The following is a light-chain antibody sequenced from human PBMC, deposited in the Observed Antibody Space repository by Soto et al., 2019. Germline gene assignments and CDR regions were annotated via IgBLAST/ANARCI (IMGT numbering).Light chain of an antibody. V-gene: IGKV1-5*01. CDR2: DAS. J-gene: IGKJ1*01. CDR1: PSVSGW. Sequence: DIHITQSPSTLSATVEDTVTVTCRASPSVSGWLAWYQQKPGEAPKLLIYDASALPRGVPSRFSGSGSGTKFTLTIASLQPDDFAAYYCQQYETFSGTFGQGAKVDI. CDR3: QQYETFSGT.